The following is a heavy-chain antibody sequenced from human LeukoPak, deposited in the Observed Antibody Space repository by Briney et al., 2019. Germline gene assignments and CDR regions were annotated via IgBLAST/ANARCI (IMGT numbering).Heavy chain of an antibody. J-gene: IGHJ6*04. D-gene: IGHD3-10*02. CDR2: ISYDGSNK. CDR3: AELGITMIGGV. Sequence: GGSLRLSCAASGFTFSTYAMHWVRQAPGKGLEWVAIISYDGSNKYYADSVKGRFTISRDNSKNTLFLQVNSLRTEDTAVYYCAELGITMIGGVWGKGTTVTISS. CDR1: GFTFSTYA. V-gene: IGHV3-30*18.